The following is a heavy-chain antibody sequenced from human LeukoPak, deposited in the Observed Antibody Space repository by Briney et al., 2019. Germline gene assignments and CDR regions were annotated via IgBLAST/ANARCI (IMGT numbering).Heavy chain of an antibody. J-gene: IGHJ4*02. V-gene: IGHV3-7*01. D-gene: IGHD2-15*01. CDR2: IRGDTGDK. CDR3: ARDVRGAVDF. Sequence: GGSLRLSCAPPGFTFSRYWMAWVRQTPGKRLERVANIRGDTGDKGSADSVKGRFTISRDNDKNSLHLQMNSLTADDTAVYYCARDVRGAVDFWGQGTLVVASS. CDR1: GFTFSRYW.